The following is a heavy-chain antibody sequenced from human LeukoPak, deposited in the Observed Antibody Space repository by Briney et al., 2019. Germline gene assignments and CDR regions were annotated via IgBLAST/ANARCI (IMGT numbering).Heavy chain of an antibody. CDR3: ARRGPQYSSSSGRTNYYFDY. V-gene: IGHV5-51*01. CDR1: GYNFAAYW. Sequence: GESLKISCKASGYNFAAYWIGWVRQLPGKGPEWMGIIYPGDSDTRYSPSFQGHVTISADKSISTAYLQWSSLKASDTAMYYCARRGPQYSSSSGRTNYYFDYWGQGTLVTVSS. D-gene: IGHD6-6*01. CDR2: IYPGDSDT. J-gene: IGHJ4*02.